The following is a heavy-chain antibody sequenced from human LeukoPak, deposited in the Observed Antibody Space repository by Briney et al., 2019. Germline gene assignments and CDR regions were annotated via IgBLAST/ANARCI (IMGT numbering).Heavy chain of an antibody. CDR2: IYYSGST. D-gene: IGHD3-10*01. CDR1: GGSISSGDYY. J-gene: IGHJ5*02. CDR3: ALGIDITMVRGPNWFDP. V-gene: IGHV4-30-4*01. Sequence: PSETLSLTCTVSGGSISSGDYYWSWIRQPPGKGLEWIGYIYYSGSTYYNPSLKSRVTISVDTSKNQFSLKLSSVTAADTAVYYCALGIDITMVRGPNWFDPWGQGTLVTVSS.